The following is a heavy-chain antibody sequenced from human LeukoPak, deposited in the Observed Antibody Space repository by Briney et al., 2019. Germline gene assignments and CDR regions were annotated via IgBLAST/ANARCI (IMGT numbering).Heavy chain of an antibody. CDR2: ISYDGSNK. CDR3: AKDLEDSSGWYNYYYYGMDV. Sequence: PGGSLRLSCAASGFTFSSYGMHWVRQAPGKGLEWVAVISYDGSNKYYADSVKGRFTISRDNSKNTLYLQMNSLRAEDTAVYYCAKDLEDSSGWYNYYYYGMDVWGQGTTVTVSS. J-gene: IGHJ6*02. D-gene: IGHD6-19*01. V-gene: IGHV3-30*18. CDR1: GFTFSSYG.